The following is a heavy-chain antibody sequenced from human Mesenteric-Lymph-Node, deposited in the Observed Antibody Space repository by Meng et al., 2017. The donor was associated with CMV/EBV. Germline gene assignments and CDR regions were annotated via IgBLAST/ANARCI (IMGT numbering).Heavy chain of an antibody. J-gene: IGHJ5*02. CDR3: ARENEDCSSTSCYTGWFDP. CDR1: GGTFSSYA. CDR2: ISAYNGNT. D-gene: IGHD2-2*02. V-gene: IGHV1-18*01. Sequence: ASVKVSCKASGGTFSSYAISWVRQAPGQGLEWMGWISAYNGNTNYAQKLQGRVTMTTDTSTSTAYMELRSLRSDDTAVYYCARENEDCSSTSCYTGWFDPWGQGTLVPSPQ.